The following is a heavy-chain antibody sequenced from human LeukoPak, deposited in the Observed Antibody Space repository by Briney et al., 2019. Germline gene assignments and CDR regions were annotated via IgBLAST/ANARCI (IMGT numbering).Heavy chain of an antibody. CDR2: ISSSSSYI. D-gene: IGHD3-16*01. CDR1: GITFSSYS. Sequence: GGSLRLSCAASGITFSSYSMNWVRQAPGKGLEWVSCISSSSSYIYYADSVKGRFTISRDNAKNSLYLQMNSLRDEDTAVFYCARSRYDYIWGIDYWGQGTLVTISS. V-gene: IGHV3-21*01. J-gene: IGHJ4*02. CDR3: ARSRYDYIWGIDY.